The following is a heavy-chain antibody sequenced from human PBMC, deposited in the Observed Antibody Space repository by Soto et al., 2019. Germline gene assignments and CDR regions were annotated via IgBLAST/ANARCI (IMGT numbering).Heavy chain of an antibody. Sequence: SETLSLTCTVSTISVRSGTYYWSWIRQPSGQGLEWIGYVHDSGNTKYNPSLKNRVTISVDASKNQFSLKLTSVTAADTAVYYCARDLGGCSGGSCRYNWFDPWGQGTPVTVSS. V-gene: IGHV4-61*01. J-gene: IGHJ5*02. CDR1: TISVRSGTYY. CDR2: VHDSGNT. D-gene: IGHD2-15*01. CDR3: ARDLGGCSGGSCRYNWFDP.